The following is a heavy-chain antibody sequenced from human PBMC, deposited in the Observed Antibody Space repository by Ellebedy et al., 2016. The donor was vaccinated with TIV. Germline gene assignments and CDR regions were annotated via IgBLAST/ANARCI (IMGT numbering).Heavy chain of an antibody. CDR1: GFIVSSYF. V-gene: IGHV3-66*01. Sequence: GESLKISCSASGFIVSSYFMSWVRQAPGEGLQWVSVIYADGGTNYTDSVRGRFTISRDNSRNTLYLQMNTLRAEDTAVYYCAGAVVAATFLPEDVWGQGTTVTVSS. D-gene: IGHD2-15*01. CDR3: AGAVVAATFLPEDV. J-gene: IGHJ6*02. CDR2: IYADGGT.